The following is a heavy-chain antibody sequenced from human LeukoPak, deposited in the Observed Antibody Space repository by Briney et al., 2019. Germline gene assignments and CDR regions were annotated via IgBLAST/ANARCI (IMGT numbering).Heavy chain of an antibody. CDR2: ISGSSTYI. CDR3: AREEGGATLGYYYGMDV. CDR1: GFTFTTYT. D-gene: IGHD1-26*01. Sequence: GGSLRLSWAASGFTFTTYTMNWVRQAPGKGLEWVSSISGSSTYIYYADSMKGRFTISRDNAKNSLYLQMNSLRAEDTVVYYCAREEGGATLGYYYGMDVWGQGTTVTVPS. J-gene: IGHJ6*02. V-gene: IGHV3-21*01.